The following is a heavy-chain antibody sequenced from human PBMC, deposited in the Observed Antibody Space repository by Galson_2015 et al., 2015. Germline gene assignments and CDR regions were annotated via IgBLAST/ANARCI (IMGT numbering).Heavy chain of an antibody. CDR1: GFTFRDYA. V-gene: IGHV3-23*01. CDR2: ISGSGGTT. D-gene: IGHD2-15*01. J-gene: IGHJ4*02. Sequence: SLRLSCAVSGFTFRDYAMSWVRQAPGAGLEGVSLISGSGGTTSYGSSVKGRFTISRDNSRRTLYLQMDSLRAEDTAVYYCARAPGVVVVAATPHFDNWGQGTLVTVSS. CDR3: ARAPGVVVVAATPHFDN.